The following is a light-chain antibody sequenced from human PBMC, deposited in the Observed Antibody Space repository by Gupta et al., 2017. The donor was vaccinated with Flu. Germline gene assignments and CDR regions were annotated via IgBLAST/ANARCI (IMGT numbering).Light chain of an antibody. V-gene: IGLV3-25*03. CDR3: QSADSDANFVI. J-gene: IGLJ2*01. Sequence: SFDLTQPPSVSVSPGQTARITGSGASWTNKYGSWYQHKAGQAPVLVMYKDSERHSGIPERFSGSSSGTTLTLIISEVQAEDEADYYCQSADSDANFVIFGGGTKLTVL. CDR2: KDS. CDR1: SWTNKY.